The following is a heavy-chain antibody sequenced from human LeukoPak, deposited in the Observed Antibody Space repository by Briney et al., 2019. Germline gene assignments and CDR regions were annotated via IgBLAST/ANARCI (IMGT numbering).Heavy chain of an antibody. Sequence: GGSLRLSCVASGFTFTNYAMTWVRQAPGKGLEWLSSIISSNGTTFYADSVKGRFTISRDNSQNSLYLQMNSLRAEDTAVYYFAKYASGWFEYYWGQGTLVTVAS. J-gene: IGHJ4*02. CDR2: IISSNGTT. D-gene: IGHD6-19*01. CDR1: GFTFTNYA. CDR3: AKYASGWFEYY. V-gene: IGHV3-23*01.